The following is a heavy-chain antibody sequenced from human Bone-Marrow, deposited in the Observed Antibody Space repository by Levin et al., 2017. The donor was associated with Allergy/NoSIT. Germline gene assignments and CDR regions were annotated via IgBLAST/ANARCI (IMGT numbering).Heavy chain of an antibody. D-gene: IGHD2-15*01. V-gene: IGHV1-8*01. CDR3: ARGDCYSGSCYGPDWFDP. CDR2: INPNSGNT. CDR1: GYTFTSYH. Sequence: KISCKTSGYTFTSYHVYWVRQAPGQGLEWMGYINPNSGNTGYAQKFQGRVTVTRNSSITTAYMELSGLRSEDTAMYYCARGDCYSGSCYGPDWFDPWGQGTQVTVSS. J-gene: IGHJ5*02.